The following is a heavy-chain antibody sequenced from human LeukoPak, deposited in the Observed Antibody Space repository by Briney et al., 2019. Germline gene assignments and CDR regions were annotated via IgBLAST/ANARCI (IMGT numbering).Heavy chain of an antibody. J-gene: IGHJ4*02. CDR1: GFTFSSYA. CDR2: ISYDGSNK. D-gene: IGHD5-24*01. CDR3: ARDGYNYEQYFDY. Sequence: GGSLRLSCAASGFTFSSYAMHWVRQAPGKGLEWVAVISYDGSNKYYADSVKGRFTISRDNAKNSLYLQMNSLRAEDTAVYYCARDGYNYEQYFDYWGQGTLVTVSS. V-gene: IGHV3-30*04.